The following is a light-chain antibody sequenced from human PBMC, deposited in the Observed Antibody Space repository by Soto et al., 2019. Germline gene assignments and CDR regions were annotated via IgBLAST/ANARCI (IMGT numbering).Light chain of an antibody. CDR3: QHRSNWPIT. Sequence: EIVLPQCRATLSLSPGERATLPCKASQTITTELAWYQQKPGQPPRLLIYDASNRATGIPARFSGSGSGTDFTLTISSLETEDLAVYYCQHRSNWPITFCQGTRLETK. CDR1: QTITTE. V-gene: IGKV3-11*01. CDR2: DAS. J-gene: IGKJ5*01.